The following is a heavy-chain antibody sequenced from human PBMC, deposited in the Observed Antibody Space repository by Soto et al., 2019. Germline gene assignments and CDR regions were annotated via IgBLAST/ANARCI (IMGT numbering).Heavy chain of an antibody. CDR2: IWYDGSNK. CDR1: GFTFSSYG. D-gene: IGHD3-3*01. J-gene: IGHJ6*02. Sequence: GGSLRLSCAASGFTFSSYGMHWVRQAPGKGLEWVAVIWYDGSNKYYADSVKGRFTISRDNSKNTLYLQMNSLRAEDTAVYYCARGYYDFWSGYFDYYYGMDVWGQGTTVTVSS. V-gene: IGHV3-33*01. CDR3: ARGYYDFWSGYFDYYYGMDV.